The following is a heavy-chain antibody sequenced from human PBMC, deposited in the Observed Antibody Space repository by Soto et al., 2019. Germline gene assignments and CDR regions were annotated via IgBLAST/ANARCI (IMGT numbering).Heavy chain of an antibody. CDR2: INSDGSST. CDR1: GFTFSNYW. Sequence: EVRLVESGGGLVQPGGSLRLSCAAAGFTFSNYWMHWVRHAPGKGLVWVSRINSDGSSTFYADSVRGRFTISRDNAKNTVFLQINSLRGEDTAVDYCARGIQHRYGMDVWGQGTTVTVYS. CDR3: ARGIQHRYGMDV. V-gene: IGHV3-74*01. D-gene: IGHD5-18*01. J-gene: IGHJ6*02.